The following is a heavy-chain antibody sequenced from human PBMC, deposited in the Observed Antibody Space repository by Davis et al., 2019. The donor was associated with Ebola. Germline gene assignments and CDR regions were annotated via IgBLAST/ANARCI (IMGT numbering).Heavy chain of an antibody. J-gene: IGHJ6*03. Sequence: GESLKISCAASGFTFSSYSMNWVRQAPGKGLEWVSSISSSSSYIYYADSVKGRFTISRDNAKNSLYLQMNSLRAEDTAVYYCARATIFGVVDYYYYMDVWGKGTTVTVSS. V-gene: IGHV3-21*01. CDR3: ARATIFGVVDYYYYMDV. CDR1: GFTFSSYS. CDR2: ISSSSSYI. D-gene: IGHD3-3*01.